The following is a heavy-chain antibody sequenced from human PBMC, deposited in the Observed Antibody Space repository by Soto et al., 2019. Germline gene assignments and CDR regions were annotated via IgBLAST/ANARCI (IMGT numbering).Heavy chain of an antibody. J-gene: IGHJ3*02. Sequence: PSETQSLTCTVSGGSISSYYWSWIRQPPGKGLEWIGYIYYSGSTNYNPSLKSRVTISVDTSKNQFSLKLSSVTAADTAVYYCARQQWLVLNAFDIWGQGTMVTVSS. CDR1: GGSISSYY. D-gene: IGHD6-19*01. CDR2: IYYSGST. CDR3: ARQQWLVLNAFDI. V-gene: IGHV4-59*01.